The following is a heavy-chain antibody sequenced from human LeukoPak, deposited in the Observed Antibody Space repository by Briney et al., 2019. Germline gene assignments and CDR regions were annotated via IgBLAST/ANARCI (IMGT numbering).Heavy chain of an antibody. CDR1: GFPLSTSGMR. CDR3: ARTGIAVADAFDI. J-gene: IGHJ3*02. D-gene: IGHD6-19*01. CDR2: IDWDDDK. Sequence: SGPALVKPTQTLTLTCTFSGFPLSTSGMRVSWIRQPPGKALEWLARIDWDDDKFYSTSLKTRLTISKDTSKNQVVLTMTNMDPVDTATYYCARTGIAVADAFDIWGQGTMVTVSS. V-gene: IGHV2-70*04.